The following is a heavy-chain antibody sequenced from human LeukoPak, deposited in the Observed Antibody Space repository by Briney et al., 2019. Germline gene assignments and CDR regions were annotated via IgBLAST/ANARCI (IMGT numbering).Heavy chain of an antibody. D-gene: IGHD1-26*01. J-gene: IGHJ4*02. Sequence: SETLSLTCAVYGGSFSGYYWSWIRQPPGKGLEWIGSIYYSGSTYYNPSLKSRVTISVDTSKNQFSLKLSSVTAADTAVYYCAREWELVYDYWGQGTLVTVSS. CDR3: AREWELVYDY. CDR1: GGSFSGYY. V-gene: IGHV4-34*01. CDR2: IYYSGST.